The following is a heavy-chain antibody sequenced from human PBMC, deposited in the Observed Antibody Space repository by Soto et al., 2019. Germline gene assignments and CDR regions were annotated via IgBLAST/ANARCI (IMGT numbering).Heavy chain of an antibody. CDR3: ARTTAVPNTLRSRYFFDY. CDR1: GGSVIVKTYY. Sequence: PSEPLSLTCSVSGGSVIVKTYYWSWIRQPPGNRLEWIGYVYYSGTTNYNPSLKSRVTISVDLSKNRFSLRLSSVTTADTALYYCARTTAVPNTLRSRYFFDYWGQGNLVTVSS. CDR2: VYYSGTT. D-gene: IGHD4-17*01. J-gene: IGHJ4*02. V-gene: IGHV4-61*01.